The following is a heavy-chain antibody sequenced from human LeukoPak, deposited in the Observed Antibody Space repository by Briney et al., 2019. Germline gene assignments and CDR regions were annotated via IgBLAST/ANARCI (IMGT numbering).Heavy chain of an antibody. J-gene: IGHJ4*02. CDR2: ISGSGGST. CDR3: TTMGLPYYFDY. V-gene: IGHV3-23*01. D-gene: IGHD3-10*01. CDR1: GFTFSSYA. Sequence: GGSLRLSCAASGFTFSSYAMSWVRQAPGKGLEWVSAISGSGGSTYYADSVKGRFTISRDNSKNTLYLQMNSLRAEDTAVYYCTTMGLPYYFDYWGQGTLVTVSS.